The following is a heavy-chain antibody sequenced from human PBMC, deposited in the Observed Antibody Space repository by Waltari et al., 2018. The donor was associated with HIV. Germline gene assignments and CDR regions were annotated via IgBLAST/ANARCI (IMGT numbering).Heavy chain of an antibody. CDR2: VNPNSSNT. D-gene: IGHD2-21*02. CDR3: ARGRGKELPAIFVEDV. J-gene: IGHJ6*02. V-gene: IGHV1-8*01. Sequence: QVQLVQSGAEVKKPGASVKVSCEASGYTFTSYDINWVRQATGQGLGWMGCVNPNSSNTGYAKKVQGRGTSTRNTSRSSAYMELSSLRSEDTAVYYCARGRGKELPAIFVEDVWVQGTTVTVSS. CDR1: GYTFTSYD.